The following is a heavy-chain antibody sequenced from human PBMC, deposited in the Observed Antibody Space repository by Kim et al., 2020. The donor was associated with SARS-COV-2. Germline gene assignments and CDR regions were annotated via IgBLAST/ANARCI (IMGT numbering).Heavy chain of an antibody. J-gene: IGHJ4*02. V-gene: IGHV3-30*01. D-gene: IGHD6-6*01. CDR3: ARDPSLAARPLFFDS. Sequence: VKGRLTISRDTSKNPLYLKLNSLRAEDTAVYYCARDPSLAARPLFFDSWGQGTLVTVSS.